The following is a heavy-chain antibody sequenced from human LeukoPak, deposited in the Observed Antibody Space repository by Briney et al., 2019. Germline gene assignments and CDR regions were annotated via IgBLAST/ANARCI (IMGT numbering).Heavy chain of an antibody. Sequence: ASVKVSCESSGYTFNNYAMNWVRQAPGQGLEWMGWISAYNGNTNYAQKLQGRVTMTTDTSTSTAYMVLRSLRSDDTAVYYCARRLWPPRFDYWGQGTLVTVSS. D-gene: IGHD5-18*01. CDR1: GYTFNNYA. J-gene: IGHJ4*02. V-gene: IGHV1-18*04. CDR3: ARRLWPPRFDY. CDR2: ISAYNGNT.